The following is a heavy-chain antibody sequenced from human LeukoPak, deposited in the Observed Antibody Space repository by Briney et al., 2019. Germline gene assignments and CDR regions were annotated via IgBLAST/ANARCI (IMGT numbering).Heavy chain of an antibody. D-gene: IGHD3-10*01. CDR1: GYTFTSYD. Sequence: ASVKVSCKASGYTFTSYDINWVRQATGQGLEWMGWMNPNSGNTGYAQKFQGRVTITGNTSISTAYMELSSLRSEDTAVYYCARDRYSGSRNYWGGGDYWGQGTLVTVSS. V-gene: IGHV1-8*03. J-gene: IGHJ4*02. CDR3: ARDRYSGSRNYWGGGDY. CDR2: MNPNSGNT.